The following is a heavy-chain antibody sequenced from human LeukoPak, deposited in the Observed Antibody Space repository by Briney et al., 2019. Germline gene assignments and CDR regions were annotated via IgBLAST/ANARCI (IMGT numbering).Heavy chain of an antibody. J-gene: IGHJ4*01. V-gene: IGHV3-66*01. CDR1: GFTVSSNY. CDR3: ARGLIAAAGNTNYFDS. D-gene: IGHD6-13*01. Sequence: RGSLRLSCAAFGFTVSSNYMSWVRQAPGKGLEWVSVIYAGGTIYYADFVKGRFTVSRDNSKNTLFLQMNSLSADDTAVYYCARGLIAAAGNTNYFDSWGQGILVTVSS. CDR2: IYAGGTI.